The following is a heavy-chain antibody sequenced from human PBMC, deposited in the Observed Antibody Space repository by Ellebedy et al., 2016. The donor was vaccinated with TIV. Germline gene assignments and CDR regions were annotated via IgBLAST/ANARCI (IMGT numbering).Heavy chain of an antibody. Sequence: GGSLRLXXAASGFTFSSYWMGWVRQAPGKGLEWVANIEKDGSGKFYMDSVKGRFTISRDNAKNSLYLQMNSLTAEDTAVYYCARDTGNFYIDYWGQGILVTVSS. CDR1: GFTFSSYW. CDR3: ARDTGNFYIDY. V-gene: IGHV3-7*01. J-gene: IGHJ4*02. CDR2: IEKDGSGK. D-gene: IGHD1-7*01.